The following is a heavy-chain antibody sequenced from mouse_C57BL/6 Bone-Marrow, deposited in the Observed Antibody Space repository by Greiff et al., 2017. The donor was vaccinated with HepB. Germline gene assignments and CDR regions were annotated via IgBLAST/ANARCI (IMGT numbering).Heavy chain of an antibody. Sequence: QVQLQQPGAELVKPGASVKMSCKASGYTFTSYWITWVKQRPGQGLEWIGDIYPGSGSTNYNEKFKSKATLTVDTSSSTAYMQLSSLTSEDSAVYYCANFYYDYDRWFAYWGQGTLVTVSA. CDR2: IYPGSGST. J-gene: IGHJ3*01. D-gene: IGHD2-4*01. CDR3: ANFYYDYDRWFAY. V-gene: IGHV1-55*01. CDR1: GYTFTSYW.